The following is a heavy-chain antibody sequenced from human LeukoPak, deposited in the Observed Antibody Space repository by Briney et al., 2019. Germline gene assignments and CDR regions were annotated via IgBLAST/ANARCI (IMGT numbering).Heavy chain of an antibody. J-gene: IGHJ4*02. D-gene: IGHD6-19*01. CDR1: GGSISSYY. Sequence: PSETLSLTCTVSGGSISSYYWSWIRQPPGKGLEWTGYIYYSGSTNYNPSLKSRVTISVDTSKNQFSLKLSSVTAADTAVYYCARDGPGIAVGYWGQGTLVTVSS. V-gene: IGHV4-59*01. CDR2: IYYSGST. CDR3: ARDGPGIAVGY.